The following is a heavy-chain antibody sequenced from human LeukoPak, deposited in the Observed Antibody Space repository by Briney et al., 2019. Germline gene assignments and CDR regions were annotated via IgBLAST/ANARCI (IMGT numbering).Heavy chain of an antibody. CDR1: DGSISSGYYY. CDR3: ARQPKSCAPGIFITGKACWFDS. D-gene: IGHD3-10*01. CDR2: IYYSGTT. V-gene: IGHV4-39*01. J-gene: IGHJ5*01. Sequence: SETLSLTCGVSDGSISSGYYYWAWIRQPPGKGPEWIGSIYYSGTTYPNSSLKSRVTISVDTSKNQFSLKLSSVTAADTAVYYCARQPKSCAPGIFITGKACWFDSWGQGTLVTVSP.